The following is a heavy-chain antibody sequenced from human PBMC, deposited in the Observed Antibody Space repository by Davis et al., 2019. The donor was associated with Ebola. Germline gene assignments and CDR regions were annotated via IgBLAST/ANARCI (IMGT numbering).Heavy chain of an antibody. V-gene: IGHV1-46*01. Sequence: ASVKVSCKASGYTFTSHFLHWVRQAPGQGLEWMGVIDPSGGSTSYAQKFQGRVTMTRDTSTSTVYMELNSLRSEDTAVYYCAGGGGYTDWLSPFWRYWGQGTLVTVSS. CDR2: IDPSGGST. CDR1: GYTFTSHF. D-gene: IGHD3-9*01. CDR3: AGGGGYTDWLSPFWRY. J-gene: IGHJ4*02.